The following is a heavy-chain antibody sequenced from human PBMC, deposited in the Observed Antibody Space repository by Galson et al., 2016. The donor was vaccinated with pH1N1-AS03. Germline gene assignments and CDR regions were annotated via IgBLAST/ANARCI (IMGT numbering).Heavy chain of an antibody. J-gene: IGHJ4*02. D-gene: IGHD2-15*01. CDR3: AKSPGYCSAVSCSGQGYFDS. CDR1: GFTFDAYA. CDR2: IDWNSDTV. Sequence: SLRLSCAGSGFTFDAYAMHWVRQAPGKGLEWVSGIDWNSDTVDYTDSVKGRFTISRDNAKNSLYLQMNSLRGGETALYYCAKSPGYCSAVSCSGQGYFDSWGQGTLVTVSS. V-gene: IGHV3-9*01.